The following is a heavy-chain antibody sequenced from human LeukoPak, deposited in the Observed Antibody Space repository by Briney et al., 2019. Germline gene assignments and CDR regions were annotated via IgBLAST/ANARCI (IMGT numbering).Heavy chain of an antibody. CDR1: GFTFSSYG. CDR3: ARGPPGDYDYVWGSYRHPLDY. V-gene: IGHV3-13*01. Sequence: GGSLRLSCAASGFTFSSYGMHWVRQATGKGLEWVSAIGTAGDTYYPGSVKGRFTISRENAKNSLYLQMNSLRAGDTAVYYCARGPPGDYDYVWGSYRHPLDYWGQGTLVTVSS. D-gene: IGHD3-16*02. J-gene: IGHJ4*02. CDR2: IGTAGDT.